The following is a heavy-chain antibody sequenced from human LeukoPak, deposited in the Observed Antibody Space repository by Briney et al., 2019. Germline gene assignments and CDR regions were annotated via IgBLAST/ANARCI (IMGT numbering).Heavy chain of an antibody. CDR2: IYYSGST. V-gene: IGHV4-59*08. CDR3: ARMSSGWYDY. CDR1: GGSISSYY. J-gene: IGHJ4*02. Sequence: SETLSLTCTVSGGSISSYYWSWIRQPPGKGLEWIGYIYYSGSTNYNPSLKSRVTISVDTSKNQFSLKLSSVTAADTAVYYCARMSSGWYDYWGQGTLVTVSS. D-gene: IGHD6-19*01.